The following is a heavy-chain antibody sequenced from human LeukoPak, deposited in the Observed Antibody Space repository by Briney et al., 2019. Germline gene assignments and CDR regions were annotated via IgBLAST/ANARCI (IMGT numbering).Heavy chain of an antibody. V-gene: IGHV4-61*01. CDR3: AREISGRFDP. D-gene: IGHD2-15*01. CDR1: GASVSSGSYY. J-gene: IGHJ5*02. CDR2: IYYSGST. Sequence: SETLSLTCNVSGASVSSGSYYWSWIRQPPGRGLEWIGYIYYSGSTNYNPSLKSRVTISVDTSKNQFSLKLSSVTAVDTAVYYRAREISGRFDPWGQGALVTVSS.